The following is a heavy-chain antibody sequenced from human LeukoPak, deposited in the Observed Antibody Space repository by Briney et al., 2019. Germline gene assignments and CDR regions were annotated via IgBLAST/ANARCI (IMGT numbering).Heavy chain of an antibody. CDR1: GDTFSSYT. CDR2: IIPIFGTA. Sequence: SVKVSCKASGDTFSSYTISWVRQAPGQGLEWMGGIIPIFGTANYAQKFQGRVTITADESTSTAYMELSSLRSEDTAVYYCARGRYSSSINSMDVWGQGTTVTVSS. CDR3: ARGRYSSSINSMDV. V-gene: IGHV1-69*13. J-gene: IGHJ6*02. D-gene: IGHD6-6*01.